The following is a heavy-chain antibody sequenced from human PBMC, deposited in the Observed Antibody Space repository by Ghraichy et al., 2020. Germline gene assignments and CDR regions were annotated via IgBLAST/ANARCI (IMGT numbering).Heavy chain of an antibody. CDR2: ISWNSGSI. Sequence: GGSLRLSCAASGFTFDDYAMHWVRQAPGKGLEWVSGISWNSGSIGYADSVKGRFTISRDNAKNSLYLQMNSLRAEDTALYYCAKDIKFAAQLWPTDFDYWGQGTLVTVSS. CDR3: AKDIKFAAQLWPTDFDY. D-gene: IGHD5-18*01. J-gene: IGHJ4*02. V-gene: IGHV3-9*01. CDR1: GFTFDDYA.